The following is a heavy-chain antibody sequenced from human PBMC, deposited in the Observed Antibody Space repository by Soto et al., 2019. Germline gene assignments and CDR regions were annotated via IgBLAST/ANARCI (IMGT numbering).Heavy chain of an antibody. CDR3: ARGGVY. CDR2: ISGRGNIT. J-gene: IGHJ4*02. D-gene: IGHD2-8*01. Sequence: GGSLRLSCAASGFTFSSHEMNWVRQAPGKRLEWISYISGRGNITYYADSVKGRFTISRDDAQQPLYLQMNSLRVEDTAVYCCARGGVYRGQGTLVTVSS. CDR1: GFTFSSHE. V-gene: IGHV3-48*03.